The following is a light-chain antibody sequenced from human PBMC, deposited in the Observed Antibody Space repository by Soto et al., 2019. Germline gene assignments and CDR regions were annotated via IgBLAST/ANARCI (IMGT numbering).Light chain of an antibody. V-gene: IGKV3-15*01. CDR1: QSVSSS. J-gene: IGKJ1*01. Sequence: EVVMTQSPDTLSVSPGERATLSCRASQSVSSSLAWYQQKPGQAPRLLIYGASTRASGVPARFSGSGSGTEFTLPISSLQSEDVAVYYCQHFHNWPPWTVGQGTMVEIK. CDR2: GAS. CDR3: QHFHNWPPWT.